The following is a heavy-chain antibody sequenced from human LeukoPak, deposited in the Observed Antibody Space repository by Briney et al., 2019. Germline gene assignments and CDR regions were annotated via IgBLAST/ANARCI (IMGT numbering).Heavy chain of an antibody. CDR1: GFTFSSFA. J-gene: IGHJ4*02. Sequence: GGSLRLSCAASGFTFSSFAMTWVRQAPGKGLEWVSSISGGGETTYYADSAKGRFTISRDNSQNTLYLQMNSLRAEDTAVYYCARDYADYVGYFFFDYWGQGTLVTVSS. V-gene: IGHV3-23*01. CDR3: ARDYADYVGYFFFDY. CDR2: ISGGGETT. D-gene: IGHD4-17*01.